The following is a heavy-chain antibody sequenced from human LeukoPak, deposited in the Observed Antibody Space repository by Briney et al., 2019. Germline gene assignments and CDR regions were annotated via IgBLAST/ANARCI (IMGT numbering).Heavy chain of an antibody. CDR1: GGSISSYY. D-gene: IGHD3-3*01. V-gene: IGHV4-4*07. CDR2: IHTSGST. CDR3: ASATIGLTTYYDFWSGTPWLYMDV. J-gene: IGHJ6*03. Sequence: SETLSLTCTVSGGSISSYYWSWIRQPAGKGLEWIGRIHTSGSTNYNPSLKSRVTISVDTSKNQFSLKLSSVTAADTAVYYCASATIGLTTYYDFWSGTPWLYMDVWGKGTTVTVSS.